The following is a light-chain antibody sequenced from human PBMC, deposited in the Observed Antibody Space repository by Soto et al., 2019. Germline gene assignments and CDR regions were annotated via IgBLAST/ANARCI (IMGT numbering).Light chain of an antibody. CDR2: EVS. J-gene: IGLJ3*02. V-gene: IGLV2-14*01. CDR1: SSDVGGYNY. Sequence: QSALTQPASVSGSPGQSITISCTGTSSDVGGYNYVSWYQQHPGKAPKLMIYEVSNRPAGVSNRFPGSKSVNTASLTISGLQADDEADYYFSSHTGSSTLVFGGGTQLTVL. CDR3: SSHTGSSTLV.